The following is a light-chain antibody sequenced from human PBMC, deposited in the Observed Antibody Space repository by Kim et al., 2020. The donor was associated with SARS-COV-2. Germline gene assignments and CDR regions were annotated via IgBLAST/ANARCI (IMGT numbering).Light chain of an antibody. CDR1: QGASTY. CDR2: AAS. V-gene: IGKV1-9*01. CDR3: QQLNSLPLT. J-gene: IGKJ4*01. Sequence: ASVGDRVTITCRASQGASTYLAWYLQKPAKAPKLLIYAASTLQSGVPSRFSGSGSGTHFTLTISSLQAEDFATYYCQQLNSLPLTFGGGTKVDIK.